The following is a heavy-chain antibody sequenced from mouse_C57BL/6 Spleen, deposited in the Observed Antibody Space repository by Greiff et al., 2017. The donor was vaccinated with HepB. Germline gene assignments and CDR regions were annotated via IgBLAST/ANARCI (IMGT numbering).Heavy chain of an antibody. Sequence: VQLKESGPELVKPGASVKISCKASGYSFTDYNMNWVKQSNGKSLEWIGVINPNYGTTSYNQKFKGKATLTVDQSSSTAYMQLNSLTSEDSAVYYCARSHYYGSSYGAMDYWGQGTSVTVSS. CDR1: GYSFTDYN. V-gene: IGHV1-39*01. CDR2: INPNYGTT. J-gene: IGHJ4*01. D-gene: IGHD1-1*01. CDR3: ARSHYYGSSYGAMDY.